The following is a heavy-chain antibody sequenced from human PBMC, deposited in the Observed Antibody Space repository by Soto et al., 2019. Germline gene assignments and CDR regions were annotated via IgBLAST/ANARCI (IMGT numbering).Heavy chain of an antibody. V-gene: IGHV3-30-3*01. Sequence: GGSLRLSCAASGFTFSSYAMHWVRQAPGKGLEWVAVISYDGSNKYYADSVKGRFTISRDNSKNTLYLQMNSLRAEDTAVYYCARDRKQRSFGWFDPWGQGTLVTVSS. CDR2: ISYDGSNK. J-gene: IGHJ5*02. CDR3: ARDRKQRSFGWFDP. CDR1: GFTFSSYA. D-gene: IGHD6-25*01.